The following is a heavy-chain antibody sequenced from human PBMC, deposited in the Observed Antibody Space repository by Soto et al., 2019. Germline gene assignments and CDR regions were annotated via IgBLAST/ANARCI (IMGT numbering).Heavy chain of an antibody. J-gene: IGHJ4*02. Sequence: EVQLVESGGGLVQPGGSLRLSCAASGFTFSRYWMHWVRQAPGKGLVWVSRINGDGSRTDYADSVRGRFAVSRDNAENTVGRQMNSLRAEDMAVYYCARGASGRYYVDYWGQGTLVTVSS. CDR1: GFTFSRYW. V-gene: IGHV3-74*01. CDR2: INGDGSRT. D-gene: IGHD1-26*01. CDR3: ARGASGRYYVDY.